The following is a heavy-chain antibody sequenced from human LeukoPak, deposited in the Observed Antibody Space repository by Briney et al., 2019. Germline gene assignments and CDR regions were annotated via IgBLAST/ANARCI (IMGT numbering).Heavy chain of an antibody. CDR3: AREPPESYHFDY. CDR2: IKVSGGRT. D-gene: IGHD2-2*01. J-gene: IGHJ4*02. Sequence: ASVKVSCKASGYTFSGFYVHWVRQAPGQGLEWMGIIKVSGGRTDYAQKFQGRVTMTRDMSTSTVYRELSNLRSEDTAVYYCAREPPESYHFDYWGQGTLVTVSS. CDR1: GYTFSGFY. V-gene: IGHV1-46*01.